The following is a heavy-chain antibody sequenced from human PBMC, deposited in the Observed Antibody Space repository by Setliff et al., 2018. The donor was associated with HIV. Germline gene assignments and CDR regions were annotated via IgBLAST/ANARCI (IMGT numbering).Heavy chain of an antibody. D-gene: IGHD3-10*01. CDR3: ARPGNWGDRSMNY. CDR1: GYTFTGYY. J-gene: IGHJ4*02. V-gene: IGHV1-2*06. Sequence: GASVKVSCKASGYTFTGYYMHWVRQAPGQGLEWMGRINPNSGGTNYAQKFQGRVTMTRDTSISTAYMELSSLKSEDTAVYYCARPGNWGDRSMNYWGQGTLVTVSS. CDR2: INPNSGGT.